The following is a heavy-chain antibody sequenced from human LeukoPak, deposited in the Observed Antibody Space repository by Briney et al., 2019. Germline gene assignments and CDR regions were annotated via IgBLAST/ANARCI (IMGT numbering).Heavy chain of an antibody. CDR2: TYDRSKWSS. J-gene: IGHJ4*02. CDR1: GGSVPSTSVA. CDR3: ARGRSWPLDY. V-gene: IGHV6-1*01. D-gene: IGHD6-13*01. Sequence: SQTLSLTCPISGGSVPSTSVAWNWLRQSPSRGLEWLGRTYDRSKWSSDYAVSMESRIIINSDTSQNQFSLQLKSVTPEDTAVYYCARGRSWPLDYWGQGTLVTVSS.